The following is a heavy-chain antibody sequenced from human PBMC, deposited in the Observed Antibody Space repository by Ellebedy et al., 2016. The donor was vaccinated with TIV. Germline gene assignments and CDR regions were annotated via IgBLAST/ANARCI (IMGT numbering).Heavy chain of an antibody. V-gene: IGHV3-48*02. CDR2: ISATSGII. CDR1: GITFSPYT. CDR3: AKNDLRGMDV. Sequence: PGGSLRLSCAASGITFSPYTMNWVRLAPGKGLEWVSSISATSGIIYYADSVRGRFTISRDNAQNSLYLQMNSLRDEDTAVYYCAKNDLRGMDVWGQGTTVTVSS. J-gene: IGHJ6*02.